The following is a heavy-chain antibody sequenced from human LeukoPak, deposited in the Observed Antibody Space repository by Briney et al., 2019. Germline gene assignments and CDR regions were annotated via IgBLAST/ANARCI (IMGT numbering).Heavy chain of an antibody. CDR3: ARERDGYNLGYFDL. Sequence: GGSLRLSCAASGFTFSNYAMSWVRQAPGKGLEWVSSMSGSGGSTYYADSVKGRFTISRDNSKNTLYLQMNSLRAEDTAVYYCARERDGYNLGYFDLWGRGTLVPVSS. CDR2: MSGSGGST. CDR1: GFTFSNYA. V-gene: IGHV3-23*01. D-gene: IGHD5-24*01. J-gene: IGHJ2*01.